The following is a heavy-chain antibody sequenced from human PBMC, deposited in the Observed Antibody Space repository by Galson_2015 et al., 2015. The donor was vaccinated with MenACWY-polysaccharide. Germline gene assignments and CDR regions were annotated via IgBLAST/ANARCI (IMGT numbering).Heavy chain of an antibody. Sequence: ASGFTVSSSYMSWVRQAPGKGLEWISAFYSGGTTYYADSVKGRFTISRDNSRDTLYLQMNSLRAGDTAVYYCARQVSSSSTYDYWGQGTLVTVSS. V-gene: IGHV3-53*01. CDR1: GFTVSSSY. CDR3: ARQVSSSSTYDY. D-gene: IGHD2-2*01. CDR2: FYSGGTT. J-gene: IGHJ4*02.